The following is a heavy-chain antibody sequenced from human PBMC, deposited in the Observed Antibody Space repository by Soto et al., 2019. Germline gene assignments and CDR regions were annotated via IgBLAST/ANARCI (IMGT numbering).Heavy chain of an antibody. D-gene: IGHD3-22*01. CDR2: IIPILGIA. CDR1: GGTFSSYT. J-gene: IGHJ5*02. Sequence: QVQLVQSGAEVKKPGSSVKVSCKASGGTFSSYTISWVRQAPGQGLEWMGRIIPILGIANYAQKFQGRVTITGDKXTXIGYMGLSRVRSEDTAGYYCARGRYDSSEIAGCFDPWGQGTLVTVSS. V-gene: IGHV1-69*02. CDR3: ARGRYDSSEIAGCFDP.